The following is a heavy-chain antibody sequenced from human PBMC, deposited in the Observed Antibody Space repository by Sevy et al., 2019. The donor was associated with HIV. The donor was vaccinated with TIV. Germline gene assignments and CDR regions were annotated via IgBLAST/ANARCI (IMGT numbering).Heavy chain of an antibody. CDR1: GFPFSNYW. J-gene: IGHJ4*02. CDR3: ARGPNYGDRTDYFEY. Sequence: GGSLRLSCAVSGFPFSNYWMSWVRQAPGKGLEWVANIKQDESEIYNVDSVKGRFTISRDNAKNSVSLQMKSLGAEDTAVYYCARGPNYGDRTDYFEYWGQGILVTVSS. D-gene: IGHD4-17*01. CDR2: IKQDESEI. V-gene: IGHV3-7*01.